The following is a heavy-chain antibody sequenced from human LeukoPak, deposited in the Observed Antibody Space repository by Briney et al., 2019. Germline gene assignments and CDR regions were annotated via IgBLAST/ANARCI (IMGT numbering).Heavy chain of an antibody. J-gene: IGHJ2*01. CDR1: GVSISTYS. Sequence: SETLSLTCTVSGVSISTYSWSWIRPPPGKGLEWIGYISYSGSTSYNPSLRSRVTISVDTSKNPFSLKLSSVTAADTAVYYCATDGNFDLWGRGTLVTVSS. CDR2: ISYSGST. D-gene: IGHD1-26*01. V-gene: IGHV4-59*01. CDR3: ATDGNFDL.